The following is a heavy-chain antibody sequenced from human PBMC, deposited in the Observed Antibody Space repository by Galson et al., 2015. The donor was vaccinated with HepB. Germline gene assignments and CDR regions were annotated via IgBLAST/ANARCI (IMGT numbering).Heavy chain of an antibody. J-gene: IGHJ4*02. V-gene: IGHV3-23*01. CDR3: AKDQLRNFDWLFNYFDY. Sequence: SLRLSCAASGFTFSSYAMSWVRQAQGKGLEWVSAISGSGGSTYYAESEKGRFTISRDNSKNTLYLQMNSLRAEDTAVYYCAKDQLRNFDWLFNYFDYWGQGTLVTVSS. CDR1: GFTFSSYA. D-gene: IGHD3-9*01. CDR2: ISGSGGST.